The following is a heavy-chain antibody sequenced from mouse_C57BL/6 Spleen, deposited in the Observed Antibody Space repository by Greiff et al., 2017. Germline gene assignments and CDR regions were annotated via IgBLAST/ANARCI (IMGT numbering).Heavy chain of an antibody. CDR1: GYTFTSYG. V-gene: IGHV1-81*01. CDR3: ARYVDYDGFAY. Sequence: VQRVESGAELARPGASVKLSCKASGYTFTSYGISWVKQRTGQGLEWIGEIYPRSGNTYYNEKFKGKATLTADKSSSTAYMELRRLTSEDSAVYFCARYVDYDGFAYWGQGTLVTVSA. CDR2: IYPRSGNT. J-gene: IGHJ3*01. D-gene: IGHD2-4*01.